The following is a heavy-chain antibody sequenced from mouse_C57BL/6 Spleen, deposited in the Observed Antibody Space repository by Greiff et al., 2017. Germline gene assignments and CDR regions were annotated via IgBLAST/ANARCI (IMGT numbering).Heavy chain of an antibody. J-gene: IGHJ4*01. D-gene: IGHD2-5*01. V-gene: IGHV1-50*01. CDR1: GYTFTSYW. Sequence: VQLQQPGAELVKPGASVKLSCKASGYTFTSYWMQWVKQRPGQGLEWIGEIDPSDSYTNYNQKFKGKATLTVDTSSSTAYMQLSSLTSEDSAVYYCARYDSNYVVYAMDYWGQGTSVTVSS. CDR2: IDPSDSYT. CDR3: ARYDSNYVVYAMDY.